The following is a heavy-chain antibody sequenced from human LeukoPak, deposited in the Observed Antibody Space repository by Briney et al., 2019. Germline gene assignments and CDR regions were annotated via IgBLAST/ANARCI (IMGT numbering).Heavy chain of an antibody. Sequence: GGSLRLSCAASGFALRSYGMHCVRQAPGKGLEWVAIISYDGSNKYYADSVKGRFTISRDNSKNTLYLQMNSLRPEDTAVYYCAKDLLCSSTSCYGSGYFDSWGQGTLVTVSS. CDR3: AKDLLCSSTSCYGSGYFDS. V-gene: IGHV3-30*18. CDR2: ISYDGSNK. CDR1: GFALRSYG. D-gene: IGHD2-2*01. J-gene: IGHJ4*02.